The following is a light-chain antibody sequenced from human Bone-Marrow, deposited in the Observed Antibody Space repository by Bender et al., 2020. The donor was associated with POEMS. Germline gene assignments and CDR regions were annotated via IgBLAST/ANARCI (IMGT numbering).Light chain of an antibody. CDR2: GVN. CDR3: SSFVGTNNFV. CDR1: NSDVGGYNY. Sequence: QSALTQPPSASGSPGQAVTISCTGTNSDVGGYNYVSWYQQRPGKAPKLLIYGVNRRPSGVPDRFSGSKSGNTASLTVSGLQAEDEADYYCSSFVGTNNFVFGSGTTVTVL. J-gene: IGLJ1*01. V-gene: IGLV2-8*01.